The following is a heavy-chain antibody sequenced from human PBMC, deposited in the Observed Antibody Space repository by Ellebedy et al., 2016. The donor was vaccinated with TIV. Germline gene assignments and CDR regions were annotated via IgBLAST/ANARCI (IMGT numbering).Heavy chain of an antibody. J-gene: IGHJ4*02. V-gene: IGHV4-30-4*01. Sequence: MPSETLSLTCTVSGDSINSYYWSWIRQPPGKGLEWIGYIYYSGSTYYNPSLKSRVSVSVDTSKNQFSLKLSSVTAADTAVYYCARVITMVRGVFDYWGQGTLVTVSS. CDR3: ARVITMVRGVFDY. CDR1: GDSINSYY. CDR2: IYYSGST. D-gene: IGHD3-10*01.